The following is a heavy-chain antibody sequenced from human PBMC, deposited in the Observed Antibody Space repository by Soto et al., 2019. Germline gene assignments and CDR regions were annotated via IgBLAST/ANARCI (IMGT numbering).Heavy chain of an antibody. CDR2: IYYSGST. CDR3: ARGVVGAILADWFDS. Sequence: SETLSLTCTVSGGSISSYYWSWIRQPPGKGLEWIGYIYYSGSTNYNPSLKSRVTISVDTSKNQFSLKLSSVTAADTAVYYCARGVVGAILADWFDSWGQGTLVTVSS. V-gene: IGHV4-59*01. D-gene: IGHD1-26*01. CDR1: GGSISSYY. J-gene: IGHJ5*01.